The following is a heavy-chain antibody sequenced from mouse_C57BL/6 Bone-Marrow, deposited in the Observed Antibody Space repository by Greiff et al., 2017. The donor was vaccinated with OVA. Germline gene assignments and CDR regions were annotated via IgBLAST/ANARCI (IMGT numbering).Heavy chain of an antibody. CDR1: GFTFSSYG. CDR3: ARRRVVVATDYFDY. D-gene: IGHD1-1*01. V-gene: IGHV5-6*01. CDR2: ISSGGSYT. J-gene: IGHJ2*01. Sequence: EVQRVESGGDLVKPGGSLKLSCAASGFTFSSYGMSWVRQTPDKRLEWVATISSGGSYTYYPDSVKGRFTISRDNAKNTLYLQMSSLKSEDTAMYYCARRRVVVATDYFDYWGQGTTLTVSS.